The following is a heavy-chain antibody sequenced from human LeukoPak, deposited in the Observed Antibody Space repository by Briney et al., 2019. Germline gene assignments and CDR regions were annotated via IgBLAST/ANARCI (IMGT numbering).Heavy chain of an antibody. CDR1: GGTFSSYA. CDR3: ARGNTMFRGVIWGNYYYYYMDV. CDR2: ITPIFGTP. D-gene: IGHD3-10*01. V-gene: IGHV1-69*13. J-gene: IGHJ6*03. Sequence: ASVKVSCKASGGTFSSYAISWVRQAPGQGLEWMGGITPIFGTPNYAQKFQGRVTITADESTSTAYMELSSLRSEGTAVYYCARGNTMFRGVIWGNYYYYYMDVWGKGTTVTVSS.